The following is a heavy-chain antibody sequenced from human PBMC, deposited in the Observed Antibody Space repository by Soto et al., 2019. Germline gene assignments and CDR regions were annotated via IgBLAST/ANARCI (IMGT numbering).Heavy chain of an antibody. V-gene: IGHV4-31*03. D-gene: IGHD3-10*01. CDR3: ARDHGSGSYSPNWFDP. CDR2: IYNSGST. CDR1: GGSISSGGYY. J-gene: IGHJ5*02. Sequence: QVQLQESGPGLVKPSQTLSLTCTVSGGSISSGGYYWSWIRQHPGKGLEWIGYIYNSGSTYYNPSLKSRVIISVDTSKNQFSLKLSSVTAADTAVYYCARDHGSGSYSPNWFDPWGQGILVTVSS.